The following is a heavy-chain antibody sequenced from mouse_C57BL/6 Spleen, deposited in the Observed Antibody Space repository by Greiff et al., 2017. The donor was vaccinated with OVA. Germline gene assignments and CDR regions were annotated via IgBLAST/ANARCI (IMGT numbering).Heavy chain of an antibody. D-gene: IGHD2-12*01. V-gene: IGHV1-55*01. J-gene: IGHJ4*01. Sequence: VQLQQSGAELVKPGASVKMSCKASGYTFTSYWITWVKQRPGQGLAWIGDIYPGSGSTNDNEKFKGKATLTVDTSSTTAYMQRSSLTSEDSAVYDCARYDYRGAMDYWGQGTSVTVSS. CDR2: IYPGSGST. CDR1: GYTFTSYW. CDR3: ARYDYRGAMDY.